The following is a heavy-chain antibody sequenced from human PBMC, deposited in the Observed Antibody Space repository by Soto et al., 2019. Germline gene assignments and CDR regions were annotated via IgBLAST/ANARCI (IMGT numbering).Heavy chain of an antibody. V-gene: IGHV1-18*01. Sequence: GASVKVSCKASGYTFTNYGISWVRQAPGQGLEWMGWISAYNGNTNYAQKLQGRVTMTTDTSTSTAYMELRSLRSDDTAVYYCAIFTTYYDILTGLYYYYGMDVWGQGTTVTVSS. CDR1: GYTFTNYG. D-gene: IGHD3-9*01. J-gene: IGHJ6*02. CDR2: ISAYNGNT. CDR3: AIFTTYYDILTGLYYYYGMDV.